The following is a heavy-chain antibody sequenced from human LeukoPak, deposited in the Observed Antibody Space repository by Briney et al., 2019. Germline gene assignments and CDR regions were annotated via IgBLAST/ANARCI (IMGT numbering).Heavy chain of an antibody. CDR3: AKDGLGGFGDYMDV. CDR1: GFTFRRYG. Sequence: GGSLRLSCAASGFTFRRYGMSWVRQAPGKGLEWVSAISGSGGGSTYYADSVKGRFTISRDNSKNTLYLQMNSLRAEDTAIYYCAKDGLGGFGDYMDVWGKGTTATISS. D-gene: IGHD3-10*01. CDR2: ISGSGGGST. V-gene: IGHV3-23*01. J-gene: IGHJ6*03.